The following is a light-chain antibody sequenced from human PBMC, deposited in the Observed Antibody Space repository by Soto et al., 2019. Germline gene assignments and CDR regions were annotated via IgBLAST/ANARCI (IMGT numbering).Light chain of an antibody. J-gene: IGLJ1*01. Sequence: QSALTQPASVSGSPGQSVAISCTGTNSDVGGYNYVSWYQQHPAKAPKLMLYDVTNRPSGVSDRFSGSKSGNTASLTISGLQAEDEADYYCSSYTSSTTYVFGTGTKVTVL. CDR3: SSYTSSTTYV. CDR1: NSDVGGYNY. V-gene: IGLV2-14*01. CDR2: DVT.